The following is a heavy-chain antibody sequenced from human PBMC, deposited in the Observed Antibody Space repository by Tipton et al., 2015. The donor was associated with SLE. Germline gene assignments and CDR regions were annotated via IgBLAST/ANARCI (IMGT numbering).Heavy chain of an antibody. CDR1: GGSISSSSYY. D-gene: IGHD6-13*01. Sequence: TLSLTCTVSGGSISSSSYYWGWIRQPPGKGLEWIGSIYYSGSTYYNPSLKSRVTISVDTSKKQFSLKLSSVTAADTAVYYCARGTGGGSSSWYDYFDYWGQGTLVTVSS. CDR2: IYYSGST. CDR3: ARGTGGGSSSWYDYFDY. J-gene: IGHJ4*02. V-gene: IGHV4-39*07.